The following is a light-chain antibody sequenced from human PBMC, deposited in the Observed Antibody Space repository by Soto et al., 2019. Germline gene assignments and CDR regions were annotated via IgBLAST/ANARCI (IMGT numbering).Light chain of an antibody. CDR1: SDDVGGYNY. V-gene: IGLV2-8*01. CDR3: SSYAGSNNLV. Sequence: QSALTQPPSACGSPEQSVTISCNGTSDDVGGYNYVSWYQQHPGKAPKLMISEVSERPSGDPDRFSGSKSGNTASLTVSGLQAEDEADYYCSSYAGSNNLVFGGGTQLTVL. J-gene: IGLJ3*02. CDR2: EVS.